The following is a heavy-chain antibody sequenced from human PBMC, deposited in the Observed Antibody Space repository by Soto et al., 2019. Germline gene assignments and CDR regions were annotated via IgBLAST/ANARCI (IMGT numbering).Heavy chain of an antibody. CDR1: GGSFSGYY. V-gene: IGHV4-34*01. D-gene: IGHD4-17*01. CDR2: INHSGST. J-gene: IGHJ4*02. Sequence: PSETLSLTCAVYGGSFSGYYWSWIRQPPGRGLEWIGEINHSGSTNYNPSLKSRVTISVDTSKNQFSLKLSSVTAADTAVYYCARVTVYGDYGSFDYWGQGTLVTVSS. CDR3: ARVTVYGDYGSFDY.